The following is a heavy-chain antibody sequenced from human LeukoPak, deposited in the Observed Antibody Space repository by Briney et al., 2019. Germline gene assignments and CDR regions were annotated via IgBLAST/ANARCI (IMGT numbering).Heavy chain of an antibody. Sequence: PSETLSLTCTVSGASFSNDYWSWVRQAPGKGLEWIGYIYHNGRTNYNPSLMSRITMSIDTYQKQFSLKVISVTAADTAVYYCARASEGTVYFDTWGRGSLVTVSS. CDR2: IYHNGRT. J-gene: IGHJ4*02. V-gene: IGHV4-59*01. CDR3: ARASEGTVYFDT. CDR1: GASFSNDY. D-gene: IGHD1-7*01.